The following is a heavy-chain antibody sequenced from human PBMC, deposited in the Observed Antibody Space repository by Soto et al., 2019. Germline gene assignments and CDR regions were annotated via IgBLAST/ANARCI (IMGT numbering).Heavy chain of an antibody. J-gene: IGHJ6*02. CDR1: GGSISSGGYY. CDR2: IYYSGST. V-gene: IGHV4-31*03. D-gene: IGHD3-10*01. CDR3: ARELRFGEDYYGMDV. Sequence: QVQLQESGPGLVKPSQTLSLTCTVSGGSISSGGYYWSWIRQHPGKGLEWIGYIYYSGSTYYNPSLKSRVTISVDASKNQFSLKLSSVTAADTAVYYCARELRFGEDYYGMDVWGQGTTVTVSS.